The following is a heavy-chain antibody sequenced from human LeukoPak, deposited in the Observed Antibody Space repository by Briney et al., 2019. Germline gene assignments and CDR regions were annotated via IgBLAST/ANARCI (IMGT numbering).Heavy chain of an antibody. CDR3: ARATSYYYDSSGMHP. V-gene: IGHV3-30*03. CDR2: ISYDGSNK. J-gene: IGHJ5*02. D-gene: IGHD3-22*01. Sequence: GGSLRLSCAASGFTFSSYGMHWVRQAPGKGLEWVAVISYDGSNKYYADSVKGRFTISRDNSKNTLYLQMNSLRAEDTAVYYCARATSYYYDSSGMHPWGQGALVTVSS. CDR1: GFTFSSYG.